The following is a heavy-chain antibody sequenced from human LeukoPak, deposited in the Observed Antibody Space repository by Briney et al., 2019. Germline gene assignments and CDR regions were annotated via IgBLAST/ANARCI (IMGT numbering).Heavy chain of an antibody. D-gene: IGHD5-24*01. V-gene: IGHV4-61*02. Sequence: KPSETLSLTCTVSGGSISSSSYYWGWIRQPAGKGLEWIGRIYTSGSTDYNPSLKSRVTISVDTSKNQFSLKLSSVTAADTAVYYCAKDRGDGYNSGYFVYWGQGTLVTVSS. J-gene: IGHJ4*02. CDR1: GGSISSSSYY. CDR2: IYTSGST. CDR3: AKDRGDGYNSGYFVY.